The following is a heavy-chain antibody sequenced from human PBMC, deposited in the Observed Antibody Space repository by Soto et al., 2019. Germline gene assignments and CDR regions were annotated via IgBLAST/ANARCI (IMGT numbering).Heavy chain of an antibody. Sequence: GGSLRLSCAASGFTFSSYAMHWVRQAPGKGLEWVAVISYDGSNKYYADSVKGRFTISRDNSKNTLYLQMNSLRAEDTAVYYCARDSWGHDPIPYWGQGTLVPVSS. J-gene: IGHJ4*02. V-gene: IGHV3-30-3*01. CDR1: GFTFSSYA. CDR2: ISYDGSNK. D-gene: IGHD3-16*01. CDR3: ARDSWGHDPIPY.